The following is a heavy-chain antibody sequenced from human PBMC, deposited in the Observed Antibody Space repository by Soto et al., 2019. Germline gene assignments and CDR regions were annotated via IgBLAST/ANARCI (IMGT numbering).Heavy chain of an antibody. CDR1: GFTFSSYG. D-gene: IGHD3-9*01. Sequence: GGSLRLSCAASGFTFSSYGMHWVRQAPGKGLEWVAVIWYDGSNKYYADSVKGRFTISRDNSKNTLYLQMNSLRAEDTAVYYCARGGYDILTGYYIHYYGMDVWGQGTTVTVSS. J-gene: IGHJ6*02. CDR2: IWYDGSNK. CDR3: ARGGYDILTGYYIHYYGMDV. V-gene: IGHV3-33*01.